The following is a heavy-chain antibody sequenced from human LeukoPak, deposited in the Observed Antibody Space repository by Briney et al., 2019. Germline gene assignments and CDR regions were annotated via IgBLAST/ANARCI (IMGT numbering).Heavy chain of an antibody. J-gene: IGHJ3*02. CDR3: ARDPGIAGALPLNTFDI. V-gene: IGHV3-21*04. Sequence: GGSLRLSCAASGFTFSYYPMNWVRQAPGKGLEWVSSISSTSDYISYADSVKGRFTISRNNAKNSLYLQMNSLTAADTAVYYCARDPGIAGALPLNTFDIWGQGTMVTVSS. D-gene: IGHD1-26*01. CDR1: GFTFSYYP. CDR2: ISSTSDYI.